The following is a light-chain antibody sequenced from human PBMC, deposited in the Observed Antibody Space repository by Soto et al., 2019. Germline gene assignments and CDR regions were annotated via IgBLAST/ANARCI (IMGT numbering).Light chain of an antibody. V-gene: IGKV1-5*03. CDR3: QQYDRFPYT. Sequence: DIQMTQSPSTLSASVGDTVTITCRASQSLSYWLAWYQQKPGQAPKLLIHKASTLESGVPSRFSGSGSGTDFTLTISSLLPDDFATFYCQQYDRFPYTFGQGTKLEIK. CDR2: KAS. J-gene: IGKJ2*01. CDR1: QSLSYW.